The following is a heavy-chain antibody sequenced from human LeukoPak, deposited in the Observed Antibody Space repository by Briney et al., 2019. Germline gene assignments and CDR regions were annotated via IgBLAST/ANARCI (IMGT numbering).Heavy chain of an antibody. V-gene: IGHV3-30*02. CDR2: IRFDELDR. J-gene: IGHJ4*02. D-gene: IGHD2/OR15-2a*01. Sequence: PGGSLRLSCAASGFTFRTYGMHWARQAPGKGLEWVSFIRFDELDRYYADSVKGRFFISRDNSRSTLYLQMNSLRAEDTAVYFCARRGVVIRVILVGFHKEAFYFDSWGQGALVTVSS. CDR3: ARRGVVIRVILVGFHKEAFYFDS. CDR1: GFTFRTYG.